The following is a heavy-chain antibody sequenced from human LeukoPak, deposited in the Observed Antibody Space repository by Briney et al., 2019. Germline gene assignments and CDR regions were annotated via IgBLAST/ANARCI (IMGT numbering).Heavy chain of an antibody. V-gene: IGHV4-59*12. CDR1: GGSISGYY. Sequence: SETLSLTCTVSGGSISGYYWSWIRQPPGKGLEWIGYIYHSGSTNYNPSLKSRVTISVDTSKNQFSLKLSSVTAADTAVYYCAREGGSYPVIYFDYWGQGTLVTVSS. CDR2: IYHSGST. D-gene: IGHD1-26*01. CDR3: AREGGSYPVIYFDY. J-gene: IGHJ4*02.